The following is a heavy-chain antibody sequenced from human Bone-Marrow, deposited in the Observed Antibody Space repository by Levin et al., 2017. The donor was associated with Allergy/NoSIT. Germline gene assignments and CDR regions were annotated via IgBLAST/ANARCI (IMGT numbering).Heavy chain of an antibody. CDR3: ARDKEWSDAFDI. D-gene: IGHD3-3*01. CDR1: RFVFSKYN. J-gene: IGHJ3*02. CDR2: ISFSSSTI. Sequence: GGSLRLSCAASRFVFSKYNMVWVRQAPGKGLEWVSFISFSSSTIYYADSVKGRFTISRDNVNNSLYLQMNSLRAEDTALYYCARDKEWSDAFDIWGQGTMVTVSS. V-gene: IGHV3-48*04.